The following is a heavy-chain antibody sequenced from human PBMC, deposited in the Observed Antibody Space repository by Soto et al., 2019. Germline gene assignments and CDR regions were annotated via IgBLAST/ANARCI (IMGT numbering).Heavy chain of an antibody. J-gene: IGHJ6*01. D-gene: IGHD3-10*01. V-gene: IGHV3-33*01. CDR3: ARRSSGTHGMDV. CDR1: GFTFSSFG. Sequence: QVQLVESGGGVVQPGRSLRLSCAVSGFTFSSFGMHWVRQAPGKGLEWVATIYSDGSNKYYADSVKGRFTISRDNSKNTLYLQMNSLRVEDTAVYYCARRSSGTHGMDVW. CDR2: IYSDGSNK.